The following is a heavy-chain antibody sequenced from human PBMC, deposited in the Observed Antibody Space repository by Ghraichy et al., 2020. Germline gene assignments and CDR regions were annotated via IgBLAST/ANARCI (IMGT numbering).Heavy chain of an antibody. V-gene: IGHV4-31*03. CDR3: AVASHGGAFDI. J-gene: IGHJ3*02. CDR1: GGSISSGGYY. Sequence: SLNISCTVSGGSISSGGYYWSWIRQHPGKGLEWIGYIYYSGSTYYNPSLKSRVTISVDTSKNQFSLKLSSVTAADTAVYYCAVASHGGAFDIWGQGTMVTVSS. CDR2: IYYSGST. D-gene: IGHD5-12*01.